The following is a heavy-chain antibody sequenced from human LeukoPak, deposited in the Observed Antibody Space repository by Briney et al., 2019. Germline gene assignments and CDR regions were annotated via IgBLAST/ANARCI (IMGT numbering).Heavy chain of an antibody. J-gene: IGHJ4*02. Sequence: GGSLRLSCAASGFTFSSYWMSWVRQAPGKGLEWVANIKQDGSEKYYVDSVKGRFTISRDNAKNSLYLQMNSLRAEDTAVYYCARDQGDIVATIIPNPFDYWGQGTLVTVPS. CDR3: ARDQGDIVATIIPNPFDY. CDR1: GFTFSSYW. D-gene: IGHD5-12*01. V-gene: IGHV3-7*04. CDR2: IKQDGSEK.